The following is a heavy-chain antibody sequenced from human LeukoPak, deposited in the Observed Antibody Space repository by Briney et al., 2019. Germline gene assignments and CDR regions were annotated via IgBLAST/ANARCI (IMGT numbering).Heavy chain of an antibody. V-gene: IGHV3-30*04. CDR3: ARDGGYDY. J-gene: IGHJ4*02. D-gene: IGHD5-12*01. Sequence: GSLRLSCAASGFSFSGYSMHWVRQAPGKGLEWVALISYDGSYTYYAESVKGRFTVSRDNSRNILYVPMNSLRTDDTAVYYCARDGGYDYWGQGTLVTVSS. CDR1: GFSFSGYS. CDR2: ISYDGSYT.